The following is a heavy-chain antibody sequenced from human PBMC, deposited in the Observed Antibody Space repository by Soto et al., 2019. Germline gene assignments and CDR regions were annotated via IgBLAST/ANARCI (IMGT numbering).Heavy chain of an antibody. D-gene: IGHD2-2*02. Sequence: SQTLSLTCAISGDSVSSNGAAWNWIRQSPSRGLEWLGRTYYRSKWYNDYAVSVKSRITINPDTSKNQFSLQLNSVTPEDTAVYYCARDLKYCSSTSCYTPGWFDPWGQGTLVTV. J-gene: IGHJ5*02. V-gene: IGHV6-1*01. CDR3: ARDLKYCSSTSCYTPGWFDP. CDR1: GDSVSSNGAA. CDR2: TYYRSKWYN.